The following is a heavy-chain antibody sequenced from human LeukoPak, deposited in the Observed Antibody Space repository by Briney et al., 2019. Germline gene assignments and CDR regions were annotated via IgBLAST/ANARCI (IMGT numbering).Heavy chain of an antibody. CDR2: ISGSGGST. D-gene: IGHD4-17*01. J-gene: IGHJ4*02. V-gene: IGHV3-23*01. CDR3: ANTFDYGDYVGYFDY. Sequence: SWIRQPPGEGLEWVSAISGSGGSTYYADSVKGRFTISRDNSKNTLYLQMNSLRAEDTAVYYCANTFDYGDYVGYFDYWGQGTLVTVSS.